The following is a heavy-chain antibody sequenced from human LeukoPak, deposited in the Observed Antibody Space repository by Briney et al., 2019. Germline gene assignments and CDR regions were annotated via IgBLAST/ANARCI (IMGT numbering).Heavy chain of an antibody. CDR2: IYTSGGA. CDR3: ARVVRVPSFGLLTSWEYTWFDP. V-gene: IGHV4-4*07. D-gene: IGHD2-2*01. J-gene: IGHJ5*02. Sequence: SETLSLTCTVSGGSISSYYWSWIRQPAGKGLEWIGRIYTSGGANYNPSLKSRVTMPVDTSKNQFSLKLSSVTAADTAVYYCARVVRVPSFGLLTSWEYTWFDPWGQGTLVTVSS. CDR1: GGSISSYY.